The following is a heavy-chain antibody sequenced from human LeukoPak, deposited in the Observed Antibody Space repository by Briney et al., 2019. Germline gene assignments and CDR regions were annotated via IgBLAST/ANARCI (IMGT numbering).Heavy chain of an antibody. CDR3: AISRPPNY. CDR2: IYYSGTT. Sequence: PSQTLSLTCTVSGDSISSSYYYWTWIRQPPGKGLEWIGYIYYSGTTYYNSSLKSRVTISLDTSKNQFSLKLSSVTAADTAVYYCAISRPPNYWGQGTLVTVSS. CDR1: GDSISSSYYY. V-gene: IGHV4-30-4*01. J-gene: IGHJ4*02. D-gene: IGHD6-6*01.